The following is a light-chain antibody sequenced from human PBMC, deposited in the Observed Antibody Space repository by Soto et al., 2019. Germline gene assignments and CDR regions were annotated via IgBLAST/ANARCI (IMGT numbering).Light chain of an antibody. V-gene: IGLV1-40*01. CDR1: SSNIGAGYD. Sequence: QYVLTQPPSVSGAPGQRVTISCTGSSSNIGAGYDVHWYQQLPGTAPKLLIYGNSNRPSGVPDRFSGSKSGTSASLAITWLQAEDEADYYCQSYDRSLSGSSVFGTGTKVTVL. CDR2: GNS. J-gene: IGLJ1*01. CDR3: QSYDRSLSGSSV.